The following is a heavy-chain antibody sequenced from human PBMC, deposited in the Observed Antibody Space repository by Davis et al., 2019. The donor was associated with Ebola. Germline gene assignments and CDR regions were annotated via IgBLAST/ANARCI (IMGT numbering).Heavy chain of an antibody. CDR3: ARGWLQSGFDY. D-gene: IGHD5-24*01. V-gene: IGHV6-1*01. Sequence: HSQTLSLTCVISGDSVSISSGGYNWIRQSPSRGLEWLGRTYYRSKWYNDYAVSVKSRITINPDTSKNHFSLQLNSVTPEDTAVYYCARGWLQSGFDYWGQGTLVTVSS. CDR2: TYYRSKWYN. J-gene: IGHJ4*02. CDR1: GDSVSISSGG.